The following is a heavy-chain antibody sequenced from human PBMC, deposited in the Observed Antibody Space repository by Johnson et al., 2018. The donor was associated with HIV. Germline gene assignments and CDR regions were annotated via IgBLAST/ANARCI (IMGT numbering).Heavy chain of an antibody. CDR1: GFTFRSYG. J-gene: IGHJ3*02. CDR3: AKSTQASILRESGPYGAFDI. Sequence: QVQLVESGGGLVQPGRSLRLSCAASGFTFRSYGMHWVRQAPGKGLEWVAVISFDGTNKYYPDSVQGRLTISRDNSKNSLYLQMDSLRPEDTALYYCAKSTQASILRESGPYGAFDIWGQGTLVTVSS. D-gene: IGHD3-10*01. CDR2: ISFDGTNK. V-gene: IGHV3-30*18.